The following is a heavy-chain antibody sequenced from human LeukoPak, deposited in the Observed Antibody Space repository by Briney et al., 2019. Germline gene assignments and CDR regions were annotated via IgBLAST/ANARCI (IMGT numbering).Heavy chain of an antibody. CDR3: ARLDNRGYYDFWSGPSYGMDV. V-gene: IGHV5-10-1*01. J-gene: IGHJ6*02. Sequence: GESLRISCKGSGYSFTSYWISWVRQMPEKGLGWMGRIDPSDSYINYSPSFQGHVTISADESISTAYLQWSSLKASDTAMYYCARLDNRGYYDFWSGPSYGMDVWGQGTTVTVSS. D-gene: IGHD3-3*01. CDR1: GYSFTSYW. CDR2: IDPSDSYI.